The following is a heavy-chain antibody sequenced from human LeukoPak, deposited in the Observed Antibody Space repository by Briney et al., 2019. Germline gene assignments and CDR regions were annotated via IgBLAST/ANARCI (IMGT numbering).Heavy chain of an antibody. CDR2: ISGTSNTI. CDR3: ARNGGGIFDY. J-gene: IGHJ4*02. V-gene: IGHV3-48*02. D-gene: IGHD2-8*01. Sequence: GGSLRLSFAGLGFNFSCYTMDSVRQAPGKGLEWVSIISGTSNTIYYADSVKGRFTISRDNAKNSLYLQMNSLRDEDTAGYYCARNGGGIFDYWGQGTLVTVSS. CDR1: GFNFSCYT.